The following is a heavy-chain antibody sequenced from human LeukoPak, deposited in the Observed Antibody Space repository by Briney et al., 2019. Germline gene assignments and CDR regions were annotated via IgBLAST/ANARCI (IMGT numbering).Heavy chain of an antibody. CDR3: AKDRSGWYTIDY. J-gene: IGHJ4*02. CDR2: IQYDGSSK. V-gene: IGHV3-30*02. Sequence: PGGSLRLSCAASGFTFSSYWMHWVRQTPGKGLEWVSVIQYDGSSKYYGDSVKGRFTISRDNSKNTLYLQMDTLRADDTAVYYCAKDRSGWYTIDYWGQGTLVTVSS. D-gene: IGHD6-19*01. CDR1: GFTFSSYW.